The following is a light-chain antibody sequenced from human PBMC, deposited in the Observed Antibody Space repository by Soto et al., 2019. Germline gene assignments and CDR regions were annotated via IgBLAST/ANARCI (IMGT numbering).Light chain of an antibody. Sequence: EILLTQSPGTLSLSPGERATLFCRAGQSVGSNHFAWYQQKPGQAPRLLIYGTSNRASAIPDRFSGRGSGTDFSLTINRLEPEDFAVYYCQQYGSSPPFVQATRLEIK. J-gene: IGKJ5*01. CDR2: GTS. CDR3: QQYGSSPP. CDR1: QSVGSNH. V-gene: IGKV3-20*01.